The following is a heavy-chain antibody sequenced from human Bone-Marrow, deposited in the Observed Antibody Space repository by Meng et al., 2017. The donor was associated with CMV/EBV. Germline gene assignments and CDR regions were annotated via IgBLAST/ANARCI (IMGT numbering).Heavy chain of an antibody. D-gene: IGHD1-7*01. Sequence: ASVKVSCKASGYTFTGYYMHWVRQAPGQGLEWMGWINPNSGGTNDAQKFQGRVTMTRDTSISTAYMERSRLRSDDTAGYYCARTWSDNWNYVGAYYFDYWGQGTLVTVSS. CDR2: INPNSGGT. J-gene: IGHJ4*02. V-gene: IGHV1-2*02. CDR3: ARTWSDNWNYVGAYYFDY. CDR1: GYTFTGYY.